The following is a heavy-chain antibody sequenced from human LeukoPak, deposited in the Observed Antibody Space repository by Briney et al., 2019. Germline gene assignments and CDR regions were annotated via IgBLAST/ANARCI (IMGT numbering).Heavy chain of an antibody. CDR2: ISSSSSTI. J-gene: IGHJ4*02. Sequence: GGSLRLSCAASGFTFSSYSMNWVRQAPGKGLEWVSYISSSSSTIYYADSVKGRFTISRDNSKNTLYLQMNSLRAEDTAVYYCARDLLGGIVATTPFDYWGQGTLVTVSS. CDR3: ARDLLGGIVATTPFDY. D-gene: IGHD5-12*01. CDR1: GFTFSSYS. V-gene: IGHV3-48*01.